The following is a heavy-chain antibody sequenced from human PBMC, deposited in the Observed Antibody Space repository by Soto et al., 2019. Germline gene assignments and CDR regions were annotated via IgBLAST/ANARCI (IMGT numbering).Heavy chain of an antibody. CDR1: GYTFTSYG. CDR3: ARGPCSSTSCYAIYYYLMDV. CDR2: ISAYNGNT. J-gene: IGHJ6*03. Sequence: ASVKVSCKASGYTFTSYGISWVRQAPGQGLEWMGWISAYNGNTNYAQKLQGRVTMTTDTSTSTAYMELRSLRSDDTAVYYCARGPCSSTSCYAIYYYLMDVWGKGTTVTVSS. D-gene: IGHD2-2*01. V-gene: IGHV1-18*01.